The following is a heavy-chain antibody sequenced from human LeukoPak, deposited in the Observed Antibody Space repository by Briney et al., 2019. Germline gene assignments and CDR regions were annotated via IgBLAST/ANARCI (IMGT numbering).Heavy chain of an antibody. J-gene: IGHJ4*02. Sequence: SKTLSLTCTVSGGSVSSYYWSWIRQPPGKGLEWIGCISYTGGTNYTPSLKSRVTISLDTSKNQFSLKLNSVTAADTALYYCAGSGGFTSPQNYWGQGTLVTV. CDR1: GGSVSSYY. CDR2: ISYTGGT. V-gene: IGHV4-59*02. D-gene: IGHD3-16*01. CDR3: AGSGGFTSPQNY.